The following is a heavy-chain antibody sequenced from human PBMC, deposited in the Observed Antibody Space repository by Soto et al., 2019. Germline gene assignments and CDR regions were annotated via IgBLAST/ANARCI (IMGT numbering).Heavy chain of an antibody. J-gene: IGHJ4*02. D-gene: IGHD2-2*01. CDR1: RFTFSTYE. V-gene: IGHV3-48*03. CDR3: VRYCSTTLCNGVATRTFDY. Sequence: LRLSCAASRFTFSTYEMNWVRQAPGKGLEWVSYISTSGSTVYYADSVKGRFTISRDNTRNSLYLQMNSLRDEDTALYYCVRYCSTTLCNGVATRTFDYWGQGTLVTVSS. CDR2: ISTSGSTV.